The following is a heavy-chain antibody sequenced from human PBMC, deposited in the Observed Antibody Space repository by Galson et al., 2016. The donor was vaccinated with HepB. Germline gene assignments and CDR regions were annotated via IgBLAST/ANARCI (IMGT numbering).Heavy chain of an antibody. J-gene: IGHJ6*03. V-gene: IGHV3-21*01. CDR3: ARDPRRDTTGWFFYYYIDV. D-gene: IGHD6-19*01. Sequence: SLRLSCAVSGFTFSTYSMNWVRQAPGKGLEWVSSISSRDGYIYYSDSVKGRFTISRDNAKNSLYLQMDSLRAEDTAVYYCARDPRRDTTGWFFYYYIDVWGKGTTVTVSS. CDR2: ISSRDGYI. CDR1: GFTFSTYS.